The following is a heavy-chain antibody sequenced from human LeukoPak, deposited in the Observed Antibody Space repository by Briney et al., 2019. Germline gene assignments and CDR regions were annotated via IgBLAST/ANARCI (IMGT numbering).Heavy chain of an antibody. J-gene: IGHJ3*02. CDR2: IYTSGST. CDR3: ATGSGWYADAFDI. D-gene: IGHD6-19*01. CDR1: GGSIRSYY. V-gene: IGHV4-4*07. Sequence: SETLSLTYTVSGGSIRSYYWSWIRQPAGKGLEWIGRIYTSGSTNYNPSLKSRVTMSVDTSKNQFSLKPSSVTAADTAVYYCATGSGWYADAFDIWGQGTMVTVSS.